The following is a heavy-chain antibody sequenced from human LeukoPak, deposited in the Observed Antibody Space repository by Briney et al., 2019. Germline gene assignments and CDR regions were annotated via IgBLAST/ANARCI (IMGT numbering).Heavy chain of an antibody. J-gene: IGHJ4*02. Sequence: SETLSLTCAVSGYSMTSGYYWGWIRQPPGKRLEWIGNIFHRGHTYYNPSLQSRVTISADTSRNQFSLKLNSVTAADTAVYYCTRGLYYADGCYNSHNWGQGTLVTVSS. CDR1: GYSMTSGYY. D-gene: IGHD3-9*01. CDR3: TRGLYYADGCYNSHN. CDR2: IFHRGHT. V-gene: IGHV4-38-2*01.